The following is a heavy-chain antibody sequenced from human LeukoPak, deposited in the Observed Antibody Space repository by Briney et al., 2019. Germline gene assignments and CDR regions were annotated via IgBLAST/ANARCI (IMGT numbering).Heavy chain of an antibody. Sequence: SETLSLTCTVSGGSISSYYWSWIRQPPGKGLEWIGYIYYSGSTNYNPSLKSRVTISVDTSKNQFSLKLSSVTAEDTAVYYCARVLGAFDIWGQGTMVTVSS. D-gene: IGHD1-26*01. CDR2: IYYSGST. CDR3: ARVLGAFDI. CDR1: GGSISSYY. V-gene: IGHV4-59*01. J-gene: IGHJ3*02.